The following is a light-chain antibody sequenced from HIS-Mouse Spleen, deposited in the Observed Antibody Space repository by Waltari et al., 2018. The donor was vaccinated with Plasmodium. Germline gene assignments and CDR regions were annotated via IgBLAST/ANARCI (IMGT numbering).Light chain of an antibody. CDR1: SSDVGSYNL. J-gene: IGLJ1*01. CDR2: EGS. CDR3: CSYAGSSTYV. Sequence: QSALTQPASVSGSPGQSITISCTGTSSDVGSYNLVSWYQQHPGKAPKLMIYEGSKRPSGVSNRLSGSKSGNTASLTLSGRQAEDEADDYCCSYAGSSTYVFGTGTKVTVL. V-gene: IGLV2-23*01.